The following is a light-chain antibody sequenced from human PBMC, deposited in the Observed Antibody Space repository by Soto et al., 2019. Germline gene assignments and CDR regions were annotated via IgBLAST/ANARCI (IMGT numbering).Light chain of an antibody. J-gene: IGKJ3*01. CDR1: QDISNY. CDR2: DAS. V-gene: IGKV1-33*01. CDR3: QQYVNLPLA. Sequence: DIQMTQSPSSLSASVGDRVTITCQASQDISNYLNWYQQKPGKAPKLLIYDASNLETGVPSRFSGSGSATDFTFTISSLQPEDIATYYCQQYVNLPLAFGPGTKVDIK.